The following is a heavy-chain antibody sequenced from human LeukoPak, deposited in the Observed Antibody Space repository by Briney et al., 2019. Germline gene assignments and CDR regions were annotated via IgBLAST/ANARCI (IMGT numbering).Heavy chain of an antibody. V-gene: IGHV4-61*01. Sequence: SETLSLTCTVSGGXVSSGSYYWSWIRQPPGKGLEWIGYIYYSGSTNYNPSLKSRVTISVDTSKNQFSLKLSSVTAADTAVYYCARGDYWGQGTLVTVSS. CDR3: ARGDY. J-gene: IGHJ4*02. CDR2: IYYSGST. CDR1: GGXVSSGSYY.